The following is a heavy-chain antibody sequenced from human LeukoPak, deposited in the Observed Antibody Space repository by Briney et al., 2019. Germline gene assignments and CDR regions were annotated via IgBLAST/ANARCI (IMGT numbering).Heavy chain of an antibody. Sequence: GGSLRLSCAASGFPFNNYYMTWIRQAPGKGLEWVSSISSSSSYIYYADSVKGRFTISRDNAKNSLYLQMNSLRAEDTAVYYCARDLGLQSLDYWGQGTLVTVSS. CDR2: ISSSSSYI. V-gene: IGHV3-21*01. J-gene: IGHJ4*02. CDR3: ARDLGLQSLDY. D-gene: IGHD4-11*01. CDR1: GFPFNNYY.